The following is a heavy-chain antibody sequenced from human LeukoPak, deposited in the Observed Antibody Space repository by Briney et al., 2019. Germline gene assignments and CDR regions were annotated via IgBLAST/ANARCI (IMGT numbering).Heavy chain of an antibody. V-gene: IGHV3-11*04. Sequence: PGGSLRLSCAASGFTFSNYYMSWVRQPPGKGLEWVSYISSSGSTIYYADSVKGRFTISRGNAKNSLYLQINSLRAEDTAVYYCAELGITMIGGVWGKGTTVTISS. J-gene: IGHJ6*04. D-gene: IGHD3-10*02. CDR2: ISSSGSTI. CDR1: GFTFSNYY. CDR3: AELGITMIGGV.